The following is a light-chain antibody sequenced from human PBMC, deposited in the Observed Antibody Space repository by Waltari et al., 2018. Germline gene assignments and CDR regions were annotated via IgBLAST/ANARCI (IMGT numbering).Light chain of an antibody. J-gene: IGLJ1*01. Sequence: QSALTQPASVSGSPGQSISISCTGTSSDVGGYNFVSWYQQHPGKAPHLMIYVVANRPSGVSNRFSGSKSGNTASLTISGLQAEDEADYYCSSYTSSSTRVFGTGTKVTVL. CDR1: SSDVGGYNF. CDR3: SSYTSSSTRV. V-gene: IGLV2-14*03. CDR2: VVA.